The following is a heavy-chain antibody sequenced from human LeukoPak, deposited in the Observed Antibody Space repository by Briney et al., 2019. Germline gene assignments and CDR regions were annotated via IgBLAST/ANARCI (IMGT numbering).Heavy chain of an antibody. J-gene: IGHJ4*02. CDR1: GFTFSTYA. D-gene: IGHD1-14*01. CDR2: IWYDGSNK. Sequence: PGGSLRLSCAASGFTFSTYAMHWVRQAPGQGLEWVAVIWYDGSNKYYADSVKGRFTISRDNSKNTLYLQMNSLRAEDTAVYYCARDPQYNLYYFGYWGQGTLVTVSS. V-gene: IGHV3-33*01. CDR3: ARDPQYNLYYFGY.